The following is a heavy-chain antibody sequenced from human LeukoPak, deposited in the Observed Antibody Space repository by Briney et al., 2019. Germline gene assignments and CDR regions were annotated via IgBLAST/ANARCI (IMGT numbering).Heavy chain of an antibody. D-gene: IGHD3-3*01. CDR1: GFTFSSYA. V-gene: IGHV3-23*01. CDR3: AKDKAYYDFWSGYYSPYYFDY. J-gene: IGHJ4*02. Sequence: GGSLRLSCAASGFTFSSYAMSWVRQAPGKGLEWVPAISGSGGSTYYADSVKGRFTISRDNSKNTLYLQMNSLRAEDTAVYYCAKDKAYYDFWSGYYSPYYFDYWGQGTLVTVSS. CDR2: ISGSGGST.